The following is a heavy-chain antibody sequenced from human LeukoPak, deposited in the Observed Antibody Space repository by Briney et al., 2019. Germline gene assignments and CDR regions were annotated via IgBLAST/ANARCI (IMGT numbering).Heavy chain of an antibody. CDR2: INEDGSAK. CDR3: TRSRRDGNDY. D-gene: IGHD5-24*01. Sequence: GGSLRLSCAASGFTSSSSWMSWVRQAPGKGLEWVANINEDGSAKYYVDSVKGRFTISRDNAKRSLDLQVNSLRAEDTAVYYCTRSRRDGNDYWGQGTLVTVSS. J-gene: IGHJ4*02. CDR1: GFTSSSSW. V-gene: IGHV3-7*01.